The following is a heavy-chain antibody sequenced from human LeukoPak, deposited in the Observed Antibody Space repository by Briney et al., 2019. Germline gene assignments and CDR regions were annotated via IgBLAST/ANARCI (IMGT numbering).Heavy chain of an antibody. Sequence: SVKVSCKASGGTFSSYAVSWVRQAPGQGLEWIGGIVPIFGTEDYAQKFQDRVTITMDESASTAYMDLSSLRSDDTAVCYCARGTVTDNWFDPWGQGTLVTVSS. CDR2: IVPIFGTE. D-gene: IGHD4-11*01. J-gene: IGHJ5*02. CDR1: GGTFSSYA. CDR3: ARGTVTDNWFDP. V-gene: IGHV1-69*05.